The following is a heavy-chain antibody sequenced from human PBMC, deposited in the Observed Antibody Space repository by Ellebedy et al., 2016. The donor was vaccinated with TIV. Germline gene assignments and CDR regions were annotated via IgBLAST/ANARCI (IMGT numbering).Heavy chain of an antibody. CDR2: INPNSGGT. D-gene: IGHD3-3*01. CDR1: GYTFTGYY. Sequence: ASVKVSCXASGYTFTGYYMHWVRQAPGQGLEWMGWINPNSGGTNYAQKFQGRVTMTRDTSISTAYMELSRLRSDDTAVYYCARETIFGVVVETNMDVWGKGTTVTVSS. V-gene: IGHV1-2*02. CDR3: ARETIFGVVVETNMDV. J-gene: IGHJ6*03.